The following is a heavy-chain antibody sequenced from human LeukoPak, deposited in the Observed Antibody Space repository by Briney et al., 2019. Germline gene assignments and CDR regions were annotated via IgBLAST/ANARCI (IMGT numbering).Heavy chain of an antibody. V-gene: IGHV3-21*01. CDR3: ARGEYSSTY. J-gene: IGHJ4*02. CDR1: GFTFSTYS. Sequence: GGSLRLSCAASGFTFSTYSMNWVRQAPGKGLEWISYISGRRASIHYADSVKGRFTISRDNAKNSLYLQMNSLRAEDTAVYYRARGEYSSTYLGQGTLVTVSS. D-gene: IGHD6-6*01. CDR2: ISGRRASI.